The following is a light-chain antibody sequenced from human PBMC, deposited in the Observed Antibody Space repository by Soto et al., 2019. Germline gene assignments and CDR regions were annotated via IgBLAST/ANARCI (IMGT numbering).Light chain of an antibody. CDR2: EVV. J-gene: IGLJ1*01. CDR1: KSDIGVYDF. CDR3: KSYAGSNTYV. V-gene: IGLV2-8*01. Sequence: VLTQPPYASGSPGQSVTISCTGTKSDIGVYDFVSWDQHHPGKAPRLIIYEVVQRPSGVPDGFSGSKSGITASLTVSGLQAADEADYFCKSYAGSNTYVFGSGSKVTVL.